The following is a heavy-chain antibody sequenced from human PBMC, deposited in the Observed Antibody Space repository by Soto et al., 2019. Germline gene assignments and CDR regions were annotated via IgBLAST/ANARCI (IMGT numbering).Heavy chain of an antibody. V-gene: IGHV3-23*01. CDR3: AKDSRITMIRGVVIPPGY. D-gene: IGHD3-10*01. CDR2: ISGSGGST. Sequence: GGSLRLSCAASGFTFSNYAMSWVRQAPGKGLEWVSGISGSGGSTYYADSVKGRFTISRDNSKNTLYLQMNSLRAKDTAVYYCAKDSRITMIRGVVIPPGYWGQGTLVTVSS. J-gene: IGHJ4*02. CDR1: GFTFSNYA.